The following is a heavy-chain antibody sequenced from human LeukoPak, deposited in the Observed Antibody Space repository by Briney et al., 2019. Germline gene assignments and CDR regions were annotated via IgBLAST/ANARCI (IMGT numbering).Heavy chain of an antibody. CDR3: ARGAGYSSSWTSY. Sequence: GGSLRLSCAASGFTFSSYSMNWVRQAPGKGLEWVSYISSSSSTIYYADSVKGRFTISRDNAKNSLYLQMNSLRAEDTAVYYCARGAGYSSSWTSYWGQGTLVTVSS. CDR2: ISSSSSTI. V-gene: IGHV3-48*04. CDR1: GFTFSSYS. J-gene: IGHJ4*02. D-gene: IGHD6-13*01.